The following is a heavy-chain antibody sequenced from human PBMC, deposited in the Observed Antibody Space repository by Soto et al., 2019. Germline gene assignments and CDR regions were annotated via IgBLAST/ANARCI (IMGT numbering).Heavy chain of an antibody. CDR1: ADTFTSYY. D-gene: IGHD3-22*01. Sequence: VQLVQSGAEVKKPGASVKLSCKAPADTFTSYYIHWVRQAPGHGLEWMGIINPNGGSTRFAQTFQGRITMTRDTSTSTVYMELRSLRSEDTAIYYCATNYYDGSGHYFIFEHWGQGTLVTVSS. CDR3: ATNYYDGSGHYFIFEH. V-gene: IGHV1-46*01. CDR2: INPNGGST. J-gene: IGHJ4*02.